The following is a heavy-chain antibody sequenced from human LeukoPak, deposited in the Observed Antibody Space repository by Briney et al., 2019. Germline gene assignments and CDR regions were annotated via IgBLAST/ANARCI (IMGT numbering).Heavy chain of an antibody. CDR1: GITFSTYW. CDR2: INSDGSST. CDR3: AKEAYYYGSATIDY. V-gene: IGHV3-74*01. D-gene: IGHD3-10*01. Sequence: GGSLRLSCAASGITFSTYWMHWVRQAPGKGLVWVSRINSDGSSTSYADSVKGRFTISRDNAKNTLYLQMNSLRAEDTAVYYCAKEAYYYGSATIDYWGQGTLVTVSS. J-gene: IGHJ4*02.